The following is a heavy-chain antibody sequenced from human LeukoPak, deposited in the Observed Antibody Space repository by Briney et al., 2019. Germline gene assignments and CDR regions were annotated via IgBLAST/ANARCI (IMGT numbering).Heavy chain of an antibody. CDR3: AKDARSGYSSKLFDY. CDR2: IRYDGSNK. J-gene: IGHJ4*02. CDR1: GFTFSSYG. V-gene: IGHV3-30*02. Sequence: GGSLRLSCAASGFTFSSYGMHWVRQAPGKWLEWVAFIRYDGSNKYYADSVKGRFTISRDNSKNTLYLQMNSLRAEDTAVYYCAKDARSGYSSKLFDYWGQGTLVTVSS. D-gene: IGHD6-19*01.